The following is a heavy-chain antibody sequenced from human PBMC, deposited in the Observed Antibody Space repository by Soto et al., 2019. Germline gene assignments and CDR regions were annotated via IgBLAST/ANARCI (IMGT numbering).Heavy chain of an antibody. CDR2: INTNTGNP. Sequence: ASVKVSCKASGYTSTSYAMNWVRQAPGQGLEWMGWINTNTGNPTYAQGFTGRFVFSLDTSVSTAYLQICSLKAEDTAVYYCAREGSRSGYYNGDWFDPWGQGTLVTVSS. V-gene: IGHV7-4-1*01. J-gene: IGHJ5*02. CDR1: GYTSTSYA. D-gene: IGHD3-22*01. CDR3: AREGSRSGYYNGDWFDP.